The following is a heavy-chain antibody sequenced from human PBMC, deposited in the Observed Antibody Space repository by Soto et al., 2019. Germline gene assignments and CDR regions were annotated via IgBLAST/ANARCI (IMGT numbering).Heavy chain of an antibody. CDR2: IIPILGIA. V-gene: IGHV1-69*02. CDR1: GGTFSSYT. J-gene: IGHJ5*02. CDR3: ARLLVPAANGGGWFDP. D-gene: IGHD2-2*01. Sequence: QVQLVQSGAEVKKPGSSVKVSCKASGGTFSSYTISWVRQAPGQGLEWMGRIIPILGIANYAQKFQGRVTITADKSTSTAYRELSSLSSEDTAVYYCARLLVPAANGGGWFDPWGQGTLVTVSS.